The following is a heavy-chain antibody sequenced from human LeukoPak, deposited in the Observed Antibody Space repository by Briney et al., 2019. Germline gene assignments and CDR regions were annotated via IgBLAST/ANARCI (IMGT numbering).Heavy chain of an antibody. V-gene: IGHV3-7*01. Sequence: GGSLRLSCGASGFIFSRHWMSWVRLPPGKGLEWVSVITADGVGGKFVDSVKGRFTISRDNAKKTLYLKMRSLRDEDTGVYYCVGGTTSDGSDYWGQGTLVTVSS. CDR3: VGGTTSDGSDY. CDR1: GFIFSRHW. J-gene: IGHJ4*02. D-gene: IGHD1-1*01. CDR2: ITADGVGG.